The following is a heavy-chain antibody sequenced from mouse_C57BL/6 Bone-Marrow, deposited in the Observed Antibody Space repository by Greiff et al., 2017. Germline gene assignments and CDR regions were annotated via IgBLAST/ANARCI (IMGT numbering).Heavy chain of an antibody. J-gene: IGHJ4*01. CDR1: GYTFTSYW. Sequence: QVQLQQPGAELVKPGASVKLSCKASGYTFTSYWMHWVKQRPGQGLEWIGMIHPTSGSTNYNEKFKSKATLTVDKSSSTAYMQLSSLTSEDSAVYYWARSRNPYKDAMDYWGQGTSVTVSS. CDR2: IHPTSGST. CDR3: ARSRNPYKDAMDY. D-gene: IGHD1-3*01. V-gene: IGHV1-64*01.